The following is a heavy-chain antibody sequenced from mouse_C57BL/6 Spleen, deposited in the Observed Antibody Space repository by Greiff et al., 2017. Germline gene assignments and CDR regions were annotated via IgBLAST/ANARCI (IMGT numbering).Heavy chain of an antibody. V-gene: IGHV1-80*01. CDR2: IYPGDGDT. J-gene: IGHJ2*01. CDR1: GYAFSSYW. Sequence: VQLQQSGAELVKPGASVKISCKASGYAFSSYWMNWVKQRPGKGLEWIGQIYPGDGDTNYNGKFKGKATLTADKSSSTAYMQLSSLTSEDSAVYFCAREGELGGYFDYWGQGTTLTVSS. CDR3: AREGELGGYFDY. D-gene: IGHD4-1*01.